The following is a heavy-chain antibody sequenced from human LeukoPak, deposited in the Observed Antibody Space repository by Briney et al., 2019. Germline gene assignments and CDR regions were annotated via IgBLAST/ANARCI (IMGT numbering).Heavy chain of an antibody. D-gene: IGHD3-10*01. CDR2: INPNSGGT. CDR3: ARVDYGSGYDAFDI. CDR1: GYTFTGYY. J-gene: IGHJ3*02. Sequence: ASVKVSCKASGYTFTGYYMHWVRQAPGQGLEWMGWINPNSGGTNYAQKFQGRVTMIRDTSISTAYMELSRLRSDDTAVYYCARVDYGSGYDAFDIWGQGTMVTVSS. V-gene: IGHV1-2*02.